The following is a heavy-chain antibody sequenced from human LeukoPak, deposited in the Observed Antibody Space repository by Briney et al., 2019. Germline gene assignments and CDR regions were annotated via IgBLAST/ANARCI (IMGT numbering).Heavy chain of an antibody. CDR3: ASGLMTTVTTFDY. CDR2: ISSSGSTI. J-gene: IGHJ4*02. CDR1: GFTFSSFD. Sequence: GGSLRLSCAASGFTFSSFDFNWVRQAPGRGLEWMSYISSSGSTIYYADSVKGRFTISRDNAKNTLYLQMNSLRAEDTAVYYCASGLMTTVTTFDYWGQGTLVPVSS. V-gene: IGHV3-48*03. D-gene: IGHD4-17*01.